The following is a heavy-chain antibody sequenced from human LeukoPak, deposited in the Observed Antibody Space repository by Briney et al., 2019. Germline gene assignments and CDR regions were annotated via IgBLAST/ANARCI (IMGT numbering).Heavy chain of an antibody. CDR3: AKVPYPDYGSWRPPFMDV. J-gene: IGHJ6*02. CDR2: ISDTSTNT. V-gene: IGHV3-23*01. D-gene: IGHD3-10*01. Sequence: PGGSLRLSCAASGFTFSNYDLSWVRQAPGKGLEWVSTISDTSTNTYYADSVTGRFTISRDNSMNTLYLQMNSLRAEDTAIYFCAKVPYPDYGSWRPPFMDVWGQGTTVAVSS. CDR1: GFTFSNYD.